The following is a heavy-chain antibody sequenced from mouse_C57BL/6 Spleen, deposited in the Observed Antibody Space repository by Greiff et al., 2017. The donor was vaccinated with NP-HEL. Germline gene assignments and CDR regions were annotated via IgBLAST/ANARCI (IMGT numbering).Heavy chain of an antibody. Sequence: QVQLQQSGAELVRPGTSVKVSCKASGYAFTNYLIEWVKQRPGQGLEWIGVINPGSGGTNYNEKFKGKATLTADKSSSTAYMQLSSLTSEDSAVYICTRCYGSSYFDYWGQGTTLTVSS. CDR3: TRCYGSSYFDY. V-gene: IGHV1-54*01. CDR2: INPGSGGT. CDR1: GYAFTNYL. J-gene: IGHJ2*01. D-gene: IGHD1-1*01.